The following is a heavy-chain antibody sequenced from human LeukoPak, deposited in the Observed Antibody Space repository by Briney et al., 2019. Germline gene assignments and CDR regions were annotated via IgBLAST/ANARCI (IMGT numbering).Heavy chain of an antibody. CDR2: IIPVIGVG. CDR1: GYTFTSYG. V-gene: IGHV1-69*04. J-gene: IGHJ4*02. Sequence: SVKVSCKASGYTFTSYGISWVRQAPGQGLEWVGRIIPVIGVGNYAQKFQGRVTITADKSTSTVYMEVISLTSEDTAFYYCARAEDSSGYYPSYWGQGTLVTVSS. CDR3: ARAEDSSGYYPSY. D-gene: IGHD3-22*01.